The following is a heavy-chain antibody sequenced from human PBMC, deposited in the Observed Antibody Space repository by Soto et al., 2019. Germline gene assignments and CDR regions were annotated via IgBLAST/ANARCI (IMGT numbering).Heavy chain of an antibody. J-gene: IGHJ3*02. CDR1: GYTFTSYD. V-gene: IGHV1-8*01. CDR2: MNPSSGNK. Sequence: ASVKVSFKASGYTFTSYDINWVRQAAGQGLEWMGWMNPSSGNKAYAQKFQGRVTMTRNTSISTAYMELTSLRSEDTAIYYCARGGVSRGAFDIWGQGTMVTVS. D-gene: IGHD3-10*01. CDR3: ARGGVSRGAFDI.